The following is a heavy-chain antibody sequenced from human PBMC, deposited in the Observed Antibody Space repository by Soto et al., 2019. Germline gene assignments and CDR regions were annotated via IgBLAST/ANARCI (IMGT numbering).Heavy chain of an antibody. Sequence: SETLSLTCTVSGGSVGSSSFYWGWVRKPPGKGLEWIGSISYGGSTYYIPSLKSRVTMSVDTSTNQLSLNLNSVTAADTALYFCARHRRETGTYAQPLDSWGQGTLVTVSS. CDR2: ISYGGST. J-gene: IGHJ4*02. CDR3: ARHRRETGTYAQPLDS. D-gene: IGHD1-1*01. CDR1: GGSVGSSSFY. V-gene: IGHV4-39*01.